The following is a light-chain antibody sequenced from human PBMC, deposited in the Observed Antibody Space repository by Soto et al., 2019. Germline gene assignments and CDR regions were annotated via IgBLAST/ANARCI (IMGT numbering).Light chain of an antibody. Sequence: DIQVTQSPSTLSASVGDRVTITCRASQSISTWLAWYQQKPGRAPKVLISKASTLESGVPSRFSGDGSGTEFTHTISSLKTYDLATYYCQQFGAGSPWTFGQGTKVELK. V-gene: IGKV1-5*03. J-gene: IGKJ1*01. CDR1: QSISTW. CDR3: QQFGAGSPWT. CDR2: KAS.